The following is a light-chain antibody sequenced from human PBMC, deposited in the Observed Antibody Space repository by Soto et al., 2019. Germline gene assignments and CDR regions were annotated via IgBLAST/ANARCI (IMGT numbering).Light chain of an antibody. J-gene: IGLJ1*01. CDR1: SSDVGGSNY. Sequence: QSALTQPASVSGSPGQSITISCTGTSSDVGGSNYVSWYQQHPGKAPKLIIFDVSHRPSGFSNRFSGSKSGNTASLTISGLQAEDEDDYYCSAYTSSSTYVFGTGTKLTVL. V-gene: IGLV2-14*03. CDR2: DVS. CDR3: SAYTSSSTYV.